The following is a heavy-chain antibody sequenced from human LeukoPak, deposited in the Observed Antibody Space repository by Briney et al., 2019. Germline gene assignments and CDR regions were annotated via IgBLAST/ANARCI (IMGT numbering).Heavy chain of an antibody. D-gene: IGHD5-12*01. CDR2: IYPGDSDT. CDR1: GYTFTNYW. V-gene: IGHV5-51*01. Sequence: GASLKISCKSSGYTFTNYWIGWVRPLPGKDLEWMGTIYPGDSDTRYNPSFQGQVTISADKSISTAYLQWSSLRASDSAMYYCARRAYSHEWFDPWGQGTLVTVSS. J-gene: IGHJ5*02. CDR3: ARRAYSHEWFDP.